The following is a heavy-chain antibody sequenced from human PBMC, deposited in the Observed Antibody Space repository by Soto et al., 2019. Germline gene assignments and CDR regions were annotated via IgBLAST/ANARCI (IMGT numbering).Heavy chain of an antibody. CDR1: GFTFSSYS. CDR3: ARAPSDPYYYGSGSYPFYFDY. D-gene: IGHD3-10*01. Sequence: GSVRLSCAASGFTFSSYSMNWVRQAPGKGLEWVSYISSSSSTIYYADSVKGRFTISRDNAKNSLYLQMNSLRDEDTAVYYCARAPSDPYYYGSGSYPFYFDYWGQGTLVTVSS. CDR2: ISSSSSTI. J-gene: IGHJ4*02. V-gene: IGHV3-48*02.